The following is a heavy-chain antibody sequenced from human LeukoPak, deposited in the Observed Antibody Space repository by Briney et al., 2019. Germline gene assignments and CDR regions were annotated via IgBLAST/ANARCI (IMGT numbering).Heavy chain of an antibody. CDR3: ARVGPGLGWGPFRVHKPNWFDP. J-gene: IGHJ5*02. Sequence: GASVKVSCKSSGYTFTSYDINWVRQAPGQGLEWMGWMNPNSGNTGYAQKFQGRVTMTRNTSISTAYMELSSLRSEDTAVYYCARVGPGLGWGPFRVHKPNWFDPWGQGTLVTVSS. D-gene: IGHD1-1*01. V-gene: IGHV1-8*01. CDR1: GYTFTSYD. CDR2: MNPNSGNT.